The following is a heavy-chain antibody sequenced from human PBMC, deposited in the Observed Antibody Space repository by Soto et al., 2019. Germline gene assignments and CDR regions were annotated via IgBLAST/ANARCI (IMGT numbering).Heavy chain of an antibody. CDR1: GFTFSRDW. D-gene: IGHD3-10*01. V-gene: IGHV3-7*03. CDR2: MRPDESEK. J-gene: IGHJ6*02. CDR3: ARYGFANGLGL. Sequence: PGGSLRLSCTLSGFTFSRDWMAWVRQAPGKGLEWVANMRPDESEKYYVDSVRGRFTISRDGAENSLHLQMDSLRAEDTALYYCARYGFANGLGLWGQGTTVTVSS.